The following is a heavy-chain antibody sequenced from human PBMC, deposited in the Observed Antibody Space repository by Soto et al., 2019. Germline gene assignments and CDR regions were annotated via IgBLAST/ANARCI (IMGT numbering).Heavy chain of an antibody. D-gene: IGHD4-17*01. CDR3: TNSYGDYSHYFDY. J-gene: IGHJ4*02. Sequence: GGSLRLSCAVSGFTFSNYDMHWVRQAPGKGLEWVAVISSDGNNEYYAESVTGRFTISRDNSKNMLFLQMNSLRPDDTAVYYCTNSYGDYSHYFDYWGQGTLVTVSS. CDR1: GFTFSNYD. CDR2: ISSDGNNE. V-gene: IGHV3-30*18.